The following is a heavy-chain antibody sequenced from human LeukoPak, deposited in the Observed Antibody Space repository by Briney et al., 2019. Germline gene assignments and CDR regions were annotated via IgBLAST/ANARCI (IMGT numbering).Heavy chain of an antibody. D-gene: IGHD2-2*01. J-gene: IGHJ5*02. V-gene: IGHV4-30-4*01. CDR3: ARVQYCSSTSCFQVYNWFDP. Sequence: SQTLSLTCTVSGGSISSGDYYWSWIRQPPGKGLEWIGEINHSGSTNYNPSLKSRVTISVDTSKNQFSLKLSSVTAADTAVYYCARVQYCSSTSCFQVYNWFDPWGQGTLATVSS. CDR2: INHSGST. CDR1: GGSISSGDYY.